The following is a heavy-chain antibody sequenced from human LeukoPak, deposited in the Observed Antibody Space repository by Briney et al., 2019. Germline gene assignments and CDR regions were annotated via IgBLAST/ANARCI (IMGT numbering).Heavy chain of an antibody. V-gene: IGHV4-39*01. Sequence: SETLSLTCTVSGGSISSSSYYWGWIRQPPGKGLEWIGSIYYSGSTYYNPSLKSRVTISVDTSKNQFSLKLSSVTAADTAVYYCARGTRYSSGWTFDYWGQGTLVTVSS. CDR1: GGSISSSSYY. CDR3: ARGTRYSSGWTFDY. CDR2: IYYSGST. J-gene: IGHJ4*02. D-gene: IGHD6-19*01.